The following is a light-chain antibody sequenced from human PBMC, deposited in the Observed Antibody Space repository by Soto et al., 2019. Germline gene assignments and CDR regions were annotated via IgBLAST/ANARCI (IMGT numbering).Light chain of an antibody. CDR3: QHRSIWPVS. J-gene: IGKJ1*01. CDR1: QSVDSN. V-gene: IGKV3-11*01. CDR2: GAS. Sequence: EIVMTQSPSTLSVSPGDGATLSCRASQSVDSNLAWYQQKPGQTPRLLIYGASTRPTGIPARFSGSGSATDFTLTISSLEPEDFAVYYCQHRSIWPVSFGQGTKVDIK.